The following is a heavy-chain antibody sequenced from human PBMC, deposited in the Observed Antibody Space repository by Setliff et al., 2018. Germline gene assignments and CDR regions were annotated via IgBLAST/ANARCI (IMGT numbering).Heavy chain of an antibody. CDR2: IVTYNDDT. CDR1: GYPFTSYG. D-gene: IGHD3-10*01. V-gene: IGHV1-18*04. Sequence: ASVKVSCKASGYPFTSYGVNWVRQASGQGLEWMGRIVTYNDDTYYPRKFQGRVTMTTDTSTSTAYMELRSLTSDDTAVYYCARHGSSGKFDASDIWGQGTMVTVSS. CDR3: ARHGSSGKFDASDI. J-gene: IGHJ3*02.